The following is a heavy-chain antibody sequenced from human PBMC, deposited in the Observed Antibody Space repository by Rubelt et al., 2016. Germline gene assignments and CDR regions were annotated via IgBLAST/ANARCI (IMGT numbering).Heavy chain of an antibody. Sequence: QVQLVESGGGVVQPGRSLRLSCAASGFTFSSYAMHWVRQAPGKGLEWVAVISYDGSNKYYADSVKGRFTISRDNSKNTLYLQMNSLRAEDTAVYYCAGEIGDLADVFDYWGQGTLVTVSS. CDR3: AGEIGDLADVFDY. CDR2: ISYDGSNK. V-gene: IGHV3-30*04. J-gene: IGHJ4*02. CDR1: GFTFSSYA. D-gene: IGHD2-21*02.